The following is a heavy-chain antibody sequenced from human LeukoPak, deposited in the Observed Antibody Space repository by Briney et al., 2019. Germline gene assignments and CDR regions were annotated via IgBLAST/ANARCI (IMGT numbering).Heavy chain of an antibody. CDR2: ISSGSSIM. D-gene: IGHD2-15*01. V-gene: IGHV3-48*02. CDR1: GFTFGSYS. CDR3: ARGIIGYYFDY. J-gene: IGHJ4*02. Sequence: PGGSLRLSCVASGFTFGSYSMNWVRQAPGKGLEWVSYISSGSSIMYYADSVKGRFSISRDNAKNSLFLRMDSLRDDDTAVYYCARGIIGYYFDYWGQGTLVTVSS.